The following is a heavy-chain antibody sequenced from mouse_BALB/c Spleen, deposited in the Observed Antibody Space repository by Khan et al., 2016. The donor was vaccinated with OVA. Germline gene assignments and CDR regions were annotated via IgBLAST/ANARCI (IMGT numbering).Heavy chain of an antibody. CDR1: GYTFTSYT. D-gene: IGHD2-14*01. CDR2: INPSNGYT. J-gene: IGHJ3*01. Sequence: QIQLVQSGAELARPGASVKMSCKASGYTFTSYTIHWIKERPGQGLEWIGNINPSNGYTNYNQKFKDKATLTTDKSSTTAYLQLRSLTSDDSAVFNCVRDGAYHRNDGWFAYWGQGTLVTVSA. CDR3: VRDGAYHRNDGWFAY. V-gene: IGHV1-4*01.